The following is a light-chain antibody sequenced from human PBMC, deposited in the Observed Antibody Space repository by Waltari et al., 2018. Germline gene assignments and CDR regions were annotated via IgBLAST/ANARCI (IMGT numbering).Light chain of an antibody. V-gene: IGKV1-5*03. J-gene: IGKJ1*01. CDR1: QSISSW. Sequence: DIQMTQSPSTLSASVGDRVTITCRASQSISSWLAWYQQKPGKAPKLLIYKASTLESGVPARVSGSVSGTEFPLTISGLQPDDFASYYGQQYKSYSSWTFGQGTKVEIK. CDR3: QQYKSYSSWT. CDR2: KAS.